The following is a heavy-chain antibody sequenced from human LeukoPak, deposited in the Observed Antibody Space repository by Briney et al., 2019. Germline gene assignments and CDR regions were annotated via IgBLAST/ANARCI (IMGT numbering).Heavy chain of an antibody. CDR3: ASAPPGVYYEIDY. CDR1: GFSFSSYW. V-gene: IGHV3-74*01. Sequence: QPGGSLRLSCAASGFSFSSYWMHWVRQAPGKGLVWVSRINSDGSSTSYADSVKGRFTISRDNAKNTLYLQMNSLRAEDTAVYYCASAPPGVYYEIDYWGQGTLVTVSS. CDR2: INSDGSST. J-gene: IGHJ4*02. D-gene: IGHD5/OR15-5a*01.